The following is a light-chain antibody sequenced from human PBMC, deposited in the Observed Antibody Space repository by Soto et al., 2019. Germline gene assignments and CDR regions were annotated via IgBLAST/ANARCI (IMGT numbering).Light chain of an antibody. J-gene: IGKJ1*01. V-gene: IGKV3-15*01. Sequence: EIVMTQSPATLSVSPGEKATLSCRASQSVSNNLAWFQQKPGQVPRLLIYGASNRATGVSARFSGSGSGTEFTLTISSLRYEDFAVYYCHQYHYRWTFGQGTKVDIK. CDR3: HQYHYRWT. CDR2: GAS. CDR1: QSVSNN.